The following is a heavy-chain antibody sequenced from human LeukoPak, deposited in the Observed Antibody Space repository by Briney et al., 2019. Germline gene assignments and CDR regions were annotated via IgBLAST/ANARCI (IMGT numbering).Heavy chain of an antibody. CDR2: MNPNRGGT. Sequence: GASVKVSCKACGYTFTGYYMHWVRQAPGQGLECMGGMNPNRGGTNYAQKFQGRVTMTRDTSISTAYMELSRLRSDDTAVYYCARDLAGLVVPAAIFDPWGQGTLVTVSS. CDR1: GYTFTGYY. D-gene: IGHD2-2*01. V-gene: IGHV1-2*02. CDR3: ARDLAGLVVPAAIFDP. J-gene: IGHJ5*02.